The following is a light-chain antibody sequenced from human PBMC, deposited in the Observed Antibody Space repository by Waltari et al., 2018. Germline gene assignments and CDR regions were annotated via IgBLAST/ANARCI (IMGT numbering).Light chain of an antibody. CDR2: GAS. J-gene: IGKJ1*01. CDR1: QSVSRS. CDR3: QHYVRLPAT. V-gene: IGKV3-20*01. Sequence: IVLTQSTGTLSLSPGERATLSCRASQSVSRSLACYQQKPGQAPKLLIYGASTRATGIPDRFTGSGSGTDFSLTISILEPEDFAIYFCQHYVRLPATFGQGTKVEIK.